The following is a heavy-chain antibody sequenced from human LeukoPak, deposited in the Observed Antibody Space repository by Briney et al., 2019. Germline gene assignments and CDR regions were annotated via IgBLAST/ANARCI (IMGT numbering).Heavy chain of an antibody. CDR2: ITSTTTYT. CDR3: VRCTFVLHKRCSAFDV. V-gene: IGHV3-21*01. J-gene: IGHJ3*01. Sequence: GGSLRLSCSASGFIFNTFGMYWVRQAPGKGLEWVSSITSTTTYTYYADSVKGRFTISRDNAKNSLFLQMNSLRAEDTAVYYCVRCTFVLHKRCSAFDVWGQGTMVTVSA. CDR1: GFIFNTFG. D-gene: IGHD1-1*01.